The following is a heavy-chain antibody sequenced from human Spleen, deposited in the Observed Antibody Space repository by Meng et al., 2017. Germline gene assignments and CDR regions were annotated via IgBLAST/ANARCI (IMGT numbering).Heavy chain of an antibody. V-gene: IGHV4-61*02. Sequence: SETLSLTCTVSGGSISSGSYYWSWIRQPAGKGLEWIGRIYTSGSTNYNPSLKSRVTISVDTSTNQFSLKLSSVTAADTAVYYCANYCGGDCSSFYYYAMDVWGRGTTVTVSS. CDR1: GGSISSGSYY. CDR2: IYTSGST. J-gene: IGHJ6*02. CDR3: ANYCGGDCSSFYYYAMDV. D-gene: IGHD2-21*02.